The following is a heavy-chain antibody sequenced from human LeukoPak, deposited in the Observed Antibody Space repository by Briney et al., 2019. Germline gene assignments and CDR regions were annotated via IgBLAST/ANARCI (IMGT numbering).Heavy chain of an antibody. D-gene: IGHD3-3*01. Sequence: GGSLRLSCAASGFTFSSYSMSWVRQAPGKGLEWVSYITSSSSTINYADSVKGRFTISRDNAKDSLYLQMNSLRVEDTAVYYCARGRGFGEVYYFDYWGQGTLVTVSS. CDR3: ARGRGFGEVYYFDY. CDR1: GFTFSSYS. CDR2: ITSSSSTI. V-gene: IGHV3-48*01. J-gene: IGHJ4*02.